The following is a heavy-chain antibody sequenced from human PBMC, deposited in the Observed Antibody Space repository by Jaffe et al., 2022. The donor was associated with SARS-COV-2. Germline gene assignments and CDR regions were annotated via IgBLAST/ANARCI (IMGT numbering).Heavy chain of an antibody. J-gene: IGHJ6*02. Sequence: QVQLQESGPGLVKPSGTLSLTCAVSGGSISSSNWWSWVRQPPGKGLEWIGEIYHSGSTNYNPSLKSRVTISVDKSKNQFSLKLSSVTAADTAVYYCARDRGRCSSTSCYGYYYGMDVWGQGTTVTVSS. CDR1: GGSISSSNW. D-gene: IGHD2-2*01. CDR3: ARDRGRCSSTSCYGYYYGMDV. V-gene: IGHV4-4*02. CDR2: IYHSGST.